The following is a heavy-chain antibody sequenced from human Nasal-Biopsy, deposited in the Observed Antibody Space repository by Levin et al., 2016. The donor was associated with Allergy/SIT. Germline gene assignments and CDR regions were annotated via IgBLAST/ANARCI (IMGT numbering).Heavy chain of an antibody. V-gene: IGHV1-2*04. CDR1: GYSFSDYY. CDR3: ARRGPGYSASWYDY. CDR2: IRPGSGGR. D-gene: IGHD6-13*01. J-gene: IGHJ4*02. Sequence: ASVKVSCKASGYSFSDYYIHWVRQAPGQGLEWMGWIRPGSGGRKYAQKFEAWVTMTKDTSIGTAYLELKGLKSDDTAVYYCARRGPGYSASWYDYWGQGTLVTVAS.